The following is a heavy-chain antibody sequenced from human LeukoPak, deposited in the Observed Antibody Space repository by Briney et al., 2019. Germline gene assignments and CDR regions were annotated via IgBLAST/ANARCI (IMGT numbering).Heavy chain of an antibody. Sequence: PSETLSLTCTVSGGSISSYYWSWIRQPPGKGLEWIGYINHRGSTNYNPSLKSRVAIPVDTSKNQFSLRLSSVTAADTAVYYCARASSDSSSWYTYWGQGTLVTVSS. CDR1: GGSISSYY. CDR2: INHRGST. CDR3: ARASSDSSSWYTY. D-gene: IGHD6-13*01. V-gene: IGHV4-59*01. J-gene: IGHJ4*02.